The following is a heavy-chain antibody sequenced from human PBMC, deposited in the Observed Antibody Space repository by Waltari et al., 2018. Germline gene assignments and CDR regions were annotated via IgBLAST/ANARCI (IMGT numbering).Heavy chain of an antibody. V-gene: IGHV4-39*01. CDR1: GGSISSSNYY. CDR2: SYYSGIT. CDR3: ARLDSRSGSYYFDY. Sequence: QLQLQESGPGLVKPSETLSLTCTVSGGSISSSNYYWGWIRQPPGRGLEWIGNSYYSGITIDNPSLTRRFTIYIDTSKNQFSLKLSSVTAADTAVYFCARLDSRSGSYYFDYWGQGTLVTVSS. D-gene: IGHD1-26*01. J-gene: IGHJ4*02.